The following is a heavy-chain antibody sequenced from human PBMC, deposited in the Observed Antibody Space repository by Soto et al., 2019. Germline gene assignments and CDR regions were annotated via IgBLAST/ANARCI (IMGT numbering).Heavy chain of an antibody. Sequence: QVQLVQSGAEVKKPGASVKVSCKASGYTFTSYGITWVQQAPGQGLEWMGWISAYNGDTDYAQKLQGRVTMTTDTSTYTAYMEVRSLSSDDTAVYYCARSGDGNWFDPWGQGTLVTVSS. CDR2: ISAYNGDT. CDR1: GYTFTSYG. CDR3: ARSGDGNWFDP. V-gene: IGHV1-18*01. D-gene: IGHD3-10*01. J-gene: IGHJ5*02.